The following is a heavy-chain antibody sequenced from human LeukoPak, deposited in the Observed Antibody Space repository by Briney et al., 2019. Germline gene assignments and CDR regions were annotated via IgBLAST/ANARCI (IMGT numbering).Heavy chain of an antibody. CDR1: GFTFSSYG. J-gene: IGHJ4*02. CDR3: AREGSRGNSQFDY. D-gene: IGHD2/OR15-2a*01. V-gene: IGHV3-30*03. CDR2: ISYDGSNK. Sequence: GGSLRLSCAASGFTFSSYGMHWVRQAPGKGLEWVAVISYDGSNKYYTDSVKGRLTISRDNSKNTLYLQMNSLRAEDTAVYYCAREGSRGNSQFDYWGQGTLVTVSS.